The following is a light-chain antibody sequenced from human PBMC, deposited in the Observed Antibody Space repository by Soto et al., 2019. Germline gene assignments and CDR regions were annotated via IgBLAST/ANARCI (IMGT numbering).Light chain of an antibody. CDR3: HQYGSLPWA. CDR1: QSVSSNY. J-gene: IGKJ1*01. CDR2: GAS. Sequence: EIVLTQSPDTLSLSAGERATLSCWASQSVSSNYLAWYQQQPGQTPRLLIYGASNRATGIPDRFSGSGSGTDFTLTISRLEPEDSAVYYCHQYGSLPWAFGQGTKVDIK. V-gene: IGKV3-20*01.